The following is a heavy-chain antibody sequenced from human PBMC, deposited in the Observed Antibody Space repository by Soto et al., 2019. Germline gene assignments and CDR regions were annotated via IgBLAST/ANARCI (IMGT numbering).Heavy chain of an antibody. Sequence: EVQLLESGGGLVQPGGSLRLSCAASGFTFSSYVIGWVRQAPGKGLEWVSAISNTGSSTYYADSVKGRFSISRDNAKNTLYLHLNSLRAADTAVYYCAGPAWGQGTLVTVSS. V-gene: IGHV3-23*01. CDR3: AGPA. J-gene: IGHJ5*02. CDR2: ISNTGSST. CDR1: GFTFSSYV.